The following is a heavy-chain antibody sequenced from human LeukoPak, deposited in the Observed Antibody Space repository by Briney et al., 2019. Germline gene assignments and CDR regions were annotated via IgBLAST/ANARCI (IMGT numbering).Heavy chain of an antibody. CDR3: AKDMHYYGSGSYYNVFDY. D-gene: IGHD3-10*01. V-gene: IGHV3-30*18. CDR2: ISYDGSNK. Sequence: GGSLRLSCAASGFTFSSYGMYWVRQAPGKGLEWVAVISYDGSNKYYVDSVKGRFTISRDNAKNSLYLQMNSLRAEDTALYYCAKDMHYYGSGSYYNVFDYWGQGTLVTVSS. J-gene: IGHJ4*02. CDR1: GFTFSSYG.